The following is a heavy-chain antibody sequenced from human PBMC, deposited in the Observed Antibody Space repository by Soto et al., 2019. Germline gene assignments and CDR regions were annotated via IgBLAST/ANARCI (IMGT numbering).Heavy chain of an antibody. CDR1: GGSISSSDW. D-gene: IGHD3-10*01. Sequence: SETLSLTCAVSGGSISSSDWWSWVRQPPGKGLEWIGEIYHSGSTNYNPSLKSRVTISVDKSKNQFSLKLSSVTAADTAVYYCAREGYYGSGSYSRSLNWFDPWGQGTLVTVSS. CDR2: IYHSGST. CDR3: AREGYYGSGSYSRSLNWFDP. J-gene: IGHJ5*02. V-gene: IGHV4-4*02.